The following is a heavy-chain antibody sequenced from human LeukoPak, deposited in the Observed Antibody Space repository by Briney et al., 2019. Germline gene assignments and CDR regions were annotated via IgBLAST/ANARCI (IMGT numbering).Heavy chain of an antibody. CDR3: ARESIAVGYFDY. D-gene: IGHD6-19*01. V-gene: IGHV3-21*01. Sequence: PGGSLRLSCAASGFTFSSYSMNWVRQAPGKGLEWVSSISSSSSYIYYADSVKGRFTISRDNAKNSLYLQMNSLRAEDTAEYYCARESIAVGYFDYWGQGTLVTVSS. J-gene: IGHJ4*02. CDR2: ISSSSSYI. CDR1: GFTFSSYS.